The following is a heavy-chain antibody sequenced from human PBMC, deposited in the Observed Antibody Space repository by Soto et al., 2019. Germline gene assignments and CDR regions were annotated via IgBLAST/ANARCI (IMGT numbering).Heavy chain of an antibody. CDR3: ARFSSQQMLSAFDY. J-gene: IGHJ4*02. V-gene: IGHV1-8*01. D-gene: IGHD2-8*01. CDR2: MNPNSGYT. Sequence: ASLKFPFKASGSTFISYDINWVRQATGQGLECMGWMNPNSGYTGYAQKFQGRVTMTRNTSTSTAYMELSSLRSDDTAVYYCARFSSQQMLSAFDYWGQGAMVTVSS. CDR1: GSTFISYD.